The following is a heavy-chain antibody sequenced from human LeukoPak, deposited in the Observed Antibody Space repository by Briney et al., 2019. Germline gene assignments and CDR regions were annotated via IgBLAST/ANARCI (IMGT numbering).Heavy chain of an antibody. V-gene: IGHV4-38-2*02. J-gene: IGHJ4*02. CDR2: IYHSGST. Sequence: SETLSLTCTVSGYSISSGYYWGWIRQPPGKGLEWIGSIYHSGSTYYNPSPKSRVTISVDTSKNQFSLKLSSVTAADTAVYYCARGVGEKPFDYWGQGTLVTVSS. D-gene: IGHD1-26*01. CDR3: ARGVGEKPFDY. CDR1: GYSISSGYY.